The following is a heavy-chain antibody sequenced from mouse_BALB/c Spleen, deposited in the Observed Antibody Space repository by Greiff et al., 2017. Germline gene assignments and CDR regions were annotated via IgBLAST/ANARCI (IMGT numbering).Heavy chain of an antibody. V-gene: IGHV2-9-2*01. CDR3: GRGGAYYGNYDAMDD. Sequence: VQVVESGPGLVAPSQSLSITCTVSGFSLTSYDISWVRQPPGKGLEWLGVIWTGGGTNYNSAFMSRLSISKDNSKSQVFLKMNSLQTDDTTIYYCGRGGAYYGNYDAMDDWGQGTSVTVSS. J-gene: IGHJ4*01. D-gene: IGHD2-10*01. CDR1: GFSLTSYD. CDR2: IWTGGGT.